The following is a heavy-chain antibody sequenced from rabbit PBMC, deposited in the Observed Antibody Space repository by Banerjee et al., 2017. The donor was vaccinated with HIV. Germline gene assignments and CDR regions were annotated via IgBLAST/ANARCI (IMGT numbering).Heavy chain of an antibody. Sequence: QEQLVESGGDLVKPGASLTLTCTASGFSFSSAYWIYWVRQAPGKGLEWIAYIYAGSTGTTDYATWAKGRFTISKTSSTTVTLQMTSLTAADSATYFCTRDFDFWGPGTLVTVS. CDR2: IYAGSTGTT. CDR1: GFSFSSAYW. J-gene: IGHJ6*01. CDR3: TRDFDF. V-gene: IGHV1S45*01.